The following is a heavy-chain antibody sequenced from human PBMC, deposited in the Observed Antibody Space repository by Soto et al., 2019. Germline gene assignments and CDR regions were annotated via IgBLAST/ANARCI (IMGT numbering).Heavy chain of an antibody. J-gene: IGHJ4*02. CDR3: SKDLDGLQGLVDSSFCFDY. D-gene: IGHD3-16*02. V-gene: IGHV3-30*18. CDR2: ISYDGSDK. Sequence: QVQLVESGGGVVQPGRSLRLSCAASGFTFNSYGMHWVRQAPGKGLAWVAVISYDGSDKYYADSVKGRFTISRDNSKNTLYLQMNSLRAEDTAVYYCSKDLDGLQGLVDSSFCFDYWGQGTLVTVSS. CDR1: GFTFNSYG.